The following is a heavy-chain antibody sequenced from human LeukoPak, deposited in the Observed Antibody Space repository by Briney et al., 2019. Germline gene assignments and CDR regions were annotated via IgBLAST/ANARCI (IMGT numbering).Heavy chain of an antibody. CDR1: GYTFTGYY. CDR3: ARDRRRGYSYGGVDAFDI. V-gene: IGHV1-2*02. D-gene: IGHD5-18*01. CDR2: INPNSGGT. J-gene: IGHJ3*02. Sequence: ASVKVSCKASGYTFTGYYMHWVRQAPGQGLEWMGWINPNSGGTNYAQKFQGRVTMTRDTSISTAYMELSRLRSDDTAVYYCARDRRRGYSYGGVDAFDIWGQGTMVTVSS.